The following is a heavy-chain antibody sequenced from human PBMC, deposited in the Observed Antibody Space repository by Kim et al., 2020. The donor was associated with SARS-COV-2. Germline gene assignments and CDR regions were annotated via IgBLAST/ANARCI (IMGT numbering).Heavy chain of an antibody. D-gene: IGHD5-18*01. J-gene: IGHJ6*02. V-gene: IGHV3-53*01. Sequence: VKGRVTISRENSKNTLYLQMNSRRAEDTAVYYCARDRGDTAMVYLYGMDVWGQGTTVTVSS. CDR3: ARDRGDTAMVYLYGMDV.